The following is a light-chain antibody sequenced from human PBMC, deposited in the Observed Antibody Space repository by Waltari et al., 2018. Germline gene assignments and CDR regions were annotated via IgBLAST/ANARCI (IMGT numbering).Light chain of an antibody. CDR1: QSVSNN. J-gene: IGKJ2*01. CDR2: DAS. CDR3: QQYNNWPLYT. V-gene: IGKV3-15*01. Sequence: EAMMTQSPATLSVSPGDRATLSCRASQSVSNNVAWSQQKPGQAPSLLIYDASTRATGVPARFSGSGSGTEFTLTISSLQTEDFAVYYCQQYNNWPLYTFGQGTKLEIK.